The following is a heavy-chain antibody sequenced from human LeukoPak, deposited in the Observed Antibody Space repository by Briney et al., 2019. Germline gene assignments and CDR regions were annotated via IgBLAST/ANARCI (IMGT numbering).Heavy chain of an antibody. CDR3: AKVGSGWYGVDY. V-gene: IGHV3-30*02. Sequence: GGSLRLSCAASGFMFSSYGMHWVRQALGKGLEWVAFIRYDGTNKYYADSVKGRFTISRDNSKKTLYLEMNSLRAEDTAVYYCAKVGSGWYGVDYWGQGTLVTVSS. D-gene: IGHD6-19*01. J-gene: IGHJ4*02. CDR2: IRYDGTNK. CDR1: GFMFSSYG.